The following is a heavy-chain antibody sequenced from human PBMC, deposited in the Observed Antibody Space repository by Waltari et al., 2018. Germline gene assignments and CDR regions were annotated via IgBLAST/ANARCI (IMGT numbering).Heavy chain of an antibody. CDR1: GYTFTDYY. V-gene: IGHV1-69-2*01. D-gene: IGHD3-3*01. CDR3: TLEGVFDNWFDP. J-gene: IGHJ5*02. CDR2: VDLKDGET. Sequence: EVQLVQSGAEVKKPGATVKISCKASGYTFTDYYIHWVQQAPGKGLEWMGRVDLKDGETKYAENFRARVTIIADTSTDIVHMELKSLRSEDTAIYYCTLEGVFDNWFDPWGQGTLVSVSS.